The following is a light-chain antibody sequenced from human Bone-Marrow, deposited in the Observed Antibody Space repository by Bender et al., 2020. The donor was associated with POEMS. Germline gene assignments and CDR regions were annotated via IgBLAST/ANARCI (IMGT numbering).Light chain of an antibody. V-gene: IGLV1-44*01. Sequence: QSVLTQPPSASGTPGQRVTISCSGGSSNIGAHAVNWYQHLPGTAPKLLIYSSHRRPSEVPDRFSGSKSGSTASLTISGLQPEDEADYYCSSYTPTSTPVVFGGGTKLTVL. CDR1: SSNIGAHA. CDR2: SSH. J-gene: IGLJ2*01. CDR3: SSYTPTSTPVV.